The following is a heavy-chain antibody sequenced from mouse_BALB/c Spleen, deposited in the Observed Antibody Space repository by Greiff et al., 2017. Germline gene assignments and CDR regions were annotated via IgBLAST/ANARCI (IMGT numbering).Heavy chain of an antibody. Sequence: VQLQQSGAELVRPGVSVKISCKGSGYTFTDYAMHWVKQSHAKSLEWIGVISTYYGDASYNQKLKGKATMTVDKSSSTAYMELARLTSEDSAIYYCARRYGSSPSYAMDYWGQGTSVTVSS. CDR3: ARRYGSSPSYAMDY. CDR1: GYTFTDYA. V-gene: IGHV1S137*01. CDR2: ISTYYGDA. J-gene: IGHJ4*01. D-gene: IGHD1-1*01.